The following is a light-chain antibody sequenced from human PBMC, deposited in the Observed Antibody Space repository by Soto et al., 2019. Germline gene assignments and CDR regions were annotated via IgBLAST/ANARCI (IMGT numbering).Light chain of an antibody. V-gene: IGKV4-1*01. CDR3: HQYYSTPYT. J-gene: IGKJ2*01. CDR2: WAS. CDR1: QSVXXTSNSXXX. Sequence: AXXNCKSSQSVXXTSNSXXXIAWYQQRPGQPPKLLIYWASTRDXXXXXXXXXXXXXXXXXXXISSLQAEDVAVYYCHQYYSTPYTFGQGTKLEXK.